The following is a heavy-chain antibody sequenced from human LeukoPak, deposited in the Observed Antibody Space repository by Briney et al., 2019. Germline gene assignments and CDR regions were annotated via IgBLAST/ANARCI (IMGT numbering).Heavy chain of an antibody. J-gene: IGHJ4*02. CDR2: IYYSGST. D-gene: IGHD3-3*01. V-gene: IGHV4-59*01. CDR3: ARGRFLEGLF. CDR1: GGSISSYY. Sequence: SETLSLTCTVSGGSISSYYWSWIRQPPGKGLEWIGYIYYSGSTNYNPSLKSRVTISVDTSNNQFSLKLSSVTAADTAVYYCARGRFLEGLFWGQGTLVTVSS.